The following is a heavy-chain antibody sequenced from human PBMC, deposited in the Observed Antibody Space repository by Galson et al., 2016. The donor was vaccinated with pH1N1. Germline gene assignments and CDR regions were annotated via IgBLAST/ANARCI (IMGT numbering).Heavy chain of an antibody. CDR2: MSAYNGNT. J-gene: IGHJ4*02. D-gene: IGHD5-18*01. Sequence: SVKVSCKASGYTFTNYGITWVRQAPGQGLEWMAWMSAYNGNTNYAQKFQGRVTMATDISTNTAYMELRNLTSDDTAEYYCARDVRISLWLPDFWGQGTLVTVSS. CDR1: GYTFTNYG. V-gene: IGHV1-18*01. CDR3: ARDVRISLWLPDF.